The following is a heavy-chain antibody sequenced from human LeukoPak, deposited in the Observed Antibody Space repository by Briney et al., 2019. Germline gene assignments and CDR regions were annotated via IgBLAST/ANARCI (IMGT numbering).Heavy chain of an antibody. D-gene: IGHD3-10*01. J-gene: IGHJ4*02. CDR3: ARATPGGLLYFGV. CDR2: VHHSGNT. CDR1: GYSIISEYC. V-gene: IGHV4-38-2*02. Sequence: SETLSLTCTPSGYSIISEYCWGWIRQPPGKGLEWIGCVHHSGNTYYNPSLKSRVTMSLDTSKSQFSLHLRSATAADTAVYYCARATPGGLLYFGVGGQGTLVTVSS.